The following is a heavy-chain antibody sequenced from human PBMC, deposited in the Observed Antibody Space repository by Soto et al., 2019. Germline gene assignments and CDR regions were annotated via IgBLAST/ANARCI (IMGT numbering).Heavy chain of an antibody. D-gene: IGHD5-18*01. Sequence: DVLLLESGGGLVHPGGSLRLTCVASGFTFDRYAMTWVRQAPGKGLEWVAVISFGGGGTNYADSVKGRFTISRDNSKDTVYTQMNSPRVEDTDVYFSTKELARLVAVAARTDYWGHGPRVNVSS. CDR3: TKELARLVAVAARTDY. CDR2: ISFGGGGT. CDR1: GFTFDRYA. V-gene: IGHV3-23*01. J-gene: IGHJ4*01.